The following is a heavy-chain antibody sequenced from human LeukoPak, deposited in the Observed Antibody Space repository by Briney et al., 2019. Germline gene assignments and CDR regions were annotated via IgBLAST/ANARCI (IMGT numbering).Heavy chain of an antibody. V-gene: IGHV3-21*01. CDR1: GFTFSSYS. CDR3: AILTSVAATGGSFDY. Sequence: GGSLRLSCAASGFTFSSYSMNWVRQAPGKGLEWVSSISSSSSYIYYADSVKGRFTISRDNAKNSLYLQMNSLRAEDTAVYYCAILTSVAATGGSFDYWGQATLVTVSS. CDR2: ISSSSSYI. J-gene: IGHJ4*02. D-gene: IGHD2-15*01.